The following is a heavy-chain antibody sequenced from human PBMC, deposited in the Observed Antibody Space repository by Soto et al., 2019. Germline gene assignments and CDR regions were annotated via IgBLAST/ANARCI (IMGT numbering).Heavy chain of an antibody. CDR3: ATTVTTAYYYGMDV. V-gene: IGHV1-2*04. CDR2: INPNSGGT. CDR1: GYTFTGYY. Sequence: ASVKVSCKASGYTFTGYYMHWVRQAPGQGLEWMGWINPNSGGTNYAQKFQGWVTMTRDTSISTAYMELSRLRSDDTAVYYCATTVTTAYYYGMDVWGQGTTVTVSS. J-gene: IGHJ6*02. D-gene: IGHD4-17*01.